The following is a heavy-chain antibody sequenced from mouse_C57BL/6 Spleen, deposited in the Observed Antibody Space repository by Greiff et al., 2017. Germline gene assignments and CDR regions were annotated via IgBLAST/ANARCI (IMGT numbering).Heavy chain of an antibody. CDR2: INPSTGGT. Sequence: EVQLQQSGPELVKPGASVKISCKASGYSFTGYYMNWVKQSPEKSLEWIGEINPSTGGTTYNQKFKAKATLTVDKSSSTAYMQLKSLTSEDSAVYYCARSITTVEWYFDVWGTGTTVTVSS. V-gene: IGHV1-42*01. CDR3: ARSITTVEWYFDV. J-gene: IGHJ1*03. D-gene: IGHD1-1*01. CDR1: GYSFTGYY.